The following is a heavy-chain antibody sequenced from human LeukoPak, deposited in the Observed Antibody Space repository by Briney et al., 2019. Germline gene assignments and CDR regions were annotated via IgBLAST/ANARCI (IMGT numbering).Heavy chain of an antibody. Sequence: SSQTLSLTCAVSGGSISSGGYSWSWIRQPPGKGLEWIGYIYHSGSTYYNPSLKSRVTISVDRSKNQFSLKLSSVTAADTAVYYCARLDHCGGGCYLFDYWGQGTLVTVSS. V-gene: IGHV4-30-2*01. D-gene: IGHD2-21*02. CDR2: IYHSGST. J-gene: IGHJ4*02. CDR1: GGSISSGGYS. CDR3: ARLDHCGGGCYLFDY.